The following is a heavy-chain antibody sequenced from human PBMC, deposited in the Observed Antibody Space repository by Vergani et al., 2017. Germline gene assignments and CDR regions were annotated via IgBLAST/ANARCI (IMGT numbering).Heavy chain of an antibody. CDR1: GFTFSSYG. CDR2: IWYDGSNK. V-gene: IGHV3-33*01. CDR3: AGDRMVAPDRYSSSPGSGQGP. J-gene: IGHJ5*02. D-gene: IGHD6-6*01. Sequence: QVQLVESGGGVVQPGRSLRLSCAASGFTFSSYGMHWVRQAPGKGLEWVAVIWYDGSNKYYADSVKGRFTISRDNSKNTLYLQMNSLRAEDTAMYYCAGDRMVAPDRYSSSPGSGQGPWGQGTLVTVSS.